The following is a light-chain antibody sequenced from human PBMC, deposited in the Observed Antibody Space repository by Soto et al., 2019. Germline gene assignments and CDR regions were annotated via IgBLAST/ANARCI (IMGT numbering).Light chain of an antibody. V-gene: IGKV4-1*01. J-gene: IGKJ1*01. Sequence: DIVMTQSPDSLAVSLGERATINCKSSQSVLYSSDNKNYLAWYQQKPGQPPKLLIAWASTRESGIPDRFSGTGSGTDFTLTISGLQAGAMEVYYCQQYYAVPRTFGQGTKVDIK. CDR1: QSVLYSSDNKNY. CDR3: QQYYAVPRT. CDR2: WAS.